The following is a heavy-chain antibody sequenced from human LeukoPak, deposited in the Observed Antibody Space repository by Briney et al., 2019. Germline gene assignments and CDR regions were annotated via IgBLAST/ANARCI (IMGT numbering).Heavy chain of an antibody. Sequence: GGSLRLSCAASGFTFSSYAMHWVRQAPGKGLEWVAVISYDGSNKYYADSVKGRFTISRDNSKNTLYLQMNSLRAEDTAVYYCARVGWVPAARYYYDSSGYYGGAFDIWGQGTMVTVSS. CDR3: ARVGWVPAARYYYDSSGYYGGAFDI. D-gene: IGHD3-22*01. CDR1: GFTFSSYA. J-gene: IGHJ3*02. V-gene: IGHV3-30*01. CDR2: ISYDGSNK.